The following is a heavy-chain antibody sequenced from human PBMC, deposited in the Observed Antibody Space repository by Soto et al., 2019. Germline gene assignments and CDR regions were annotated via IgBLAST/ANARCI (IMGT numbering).Heavy chain of an antibody. CDR2: ISAYNGNT. V-gene: IGHV1-18*01. Sequence: RASVKVSCKASGYTFTSYGISWVRQAPGQGLEWMGWISAYNGNTNYAQKLQGRVTMTTDTSTSTAYMELRSLRSDDTAVYYCARGEGYCSGGSCYWGAFDYWGQGTLVTVSS. D-gene: IGHD2-15*01. CDR1: GYTFTSYG. J-gene: IGHJ4*02. CDR3: ARGEGYCSGGSCYWGAFDY.